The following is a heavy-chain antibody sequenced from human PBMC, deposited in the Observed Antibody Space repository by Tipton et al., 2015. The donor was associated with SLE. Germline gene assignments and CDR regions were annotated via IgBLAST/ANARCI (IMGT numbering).Heavy chain of an antibody. V-gene: IGHV4-61*09. CDR1: GGSISSSSYY. Sequence: TLSLTCTVSGGSISSSSYYWSWIRQPAGKGLEWIGHIYTSGSTNYNPSLKSRVTISVDTSKNQFSLKLSSVTAADTAVYYCATALAAAGTYAFDIWGQGTMVTVSS. D-gene: IGHD6-13*01. J-gene: IGHJ3*02. CDR3: ATALAAAGTYAFDI. CDR2: IYTSGST.